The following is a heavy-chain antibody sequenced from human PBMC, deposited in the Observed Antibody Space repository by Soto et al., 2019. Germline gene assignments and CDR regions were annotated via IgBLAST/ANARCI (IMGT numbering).Heavy chain of an antibody. V-gene: IGHV3-21*01. Sequence: PGGSLRLSCAASGFNFSSYSMNWVRQAPGKGLEWVSSISSSSSYIYYADSVKGRFTISRDNAKNSLYLQMNSLRAEDTAVYYCARTRSSTSCLTCPLGYWGQGTLVTVSS. D-gene: IGHD2-2*01. J-gene: IGHJ4*02. CDR1: GFNFSSYS. CDR3: ARTRSSTSCLTCPLGY. CDR2: ISSSSSYI.